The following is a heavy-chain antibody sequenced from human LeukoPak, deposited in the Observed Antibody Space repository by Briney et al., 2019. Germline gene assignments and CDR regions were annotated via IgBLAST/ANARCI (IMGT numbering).Heavy chain of an antibody. J-gene: IGHJ6*02. CDR1: GFTFSSYA. CDR3: AKDRWVRSGYYKYYYYYGMDV. V-gene: IGHV3-30-3*01. D-gene: IGHD3-3*01. Sequence: GRSLRLSCAASGFTFSSYATHWVRQAPGKGLEWVAVISYDGSNKYYADSVKGRFTISRDNSKNTLYLQMNSLRAEDTAVYYCAKDRWVRSGYYKYYYYYGMDVWGQGTTVTVSS. CDR2: ISYDGSNK.